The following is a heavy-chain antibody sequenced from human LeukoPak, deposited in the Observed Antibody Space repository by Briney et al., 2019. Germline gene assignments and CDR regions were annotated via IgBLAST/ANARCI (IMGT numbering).Heavy chain of an antibody. CDR3: ARINWNYAPYFDY. CDR1: GGSISSGGSY. J-gene: IGHJ4*02. D-gene: IGHD1-7*01. CDR2: IYYSGST. Sequence: SQTLSLTCTVSGGSISSGGSYWSWIRQHPGKGLEWIGYIYYSGSTYYNPSLKSRVTISVDTSKNQFSLKLSSVTAADTAVYYCARINWNYAPYFDYWGQGTLVTVSS. V-gene: IGHV4-31*03.